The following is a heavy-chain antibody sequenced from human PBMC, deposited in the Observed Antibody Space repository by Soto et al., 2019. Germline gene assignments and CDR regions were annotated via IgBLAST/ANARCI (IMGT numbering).Heavy chain of an antibody. D-gene: IGHD3-10*01. CDR1: GFTFSSYA. CDR3: ASRITMVRGVTNDY. V-gene: IGHV3-23*01. J-gene: IGHJ4*02. CDR2: ISGSGGST. Sequence: VQLLESGGGLVQPGGSLRLSCAASGFTFSSYAMSWVRQAPGKGLEWVSAISGSGGSTYYADSVKGRFTISRDNSKNTLYLQMNSLRAEDTAVYYCASRITMVRGVTNDYWGQGTLVTVSS.